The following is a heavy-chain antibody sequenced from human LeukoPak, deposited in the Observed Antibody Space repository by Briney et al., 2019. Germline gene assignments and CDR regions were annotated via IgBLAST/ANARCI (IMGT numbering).Heavy chain of an antibody. CDR1: GFRFSSDW. CDR2: IKEDGSEK. Sequence: GGSQRLSCAASGFRFSSDWMSWVRQAPGKGLEWVANIKEDGSEKYYVDSVKGRFTISRDNAKNSLYLQMNSLRAEDAAVYYCARHSSGYYWGQGTLVTVSS. V-gene: IGHV3-7*01. J-gene: IGHJ4*02. CDR3: ARHSSGYY. D-gene: IGHD3-22*01.